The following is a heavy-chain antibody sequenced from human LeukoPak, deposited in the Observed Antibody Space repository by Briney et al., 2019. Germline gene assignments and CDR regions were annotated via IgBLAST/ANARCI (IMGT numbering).Heavy chain of an antibody. CDR3: ARRGYSYGNFDY. J-gene: IGHJ4*02. Sequence: SETLSLTCTVSGGSISSYYWSWIRQPPGKGLEWIGYIYYSGSTNYNPSLKSRVTISVDTSKNQFSLKLSSVTAADTAVYYCARRGYSYGNFDYWGQGTLVTVSS. D-gene: IGHD5-18*01. CDR1: GGSISSYY. V-gene: IGHV4-59*12. CDR2: IYYSGST.